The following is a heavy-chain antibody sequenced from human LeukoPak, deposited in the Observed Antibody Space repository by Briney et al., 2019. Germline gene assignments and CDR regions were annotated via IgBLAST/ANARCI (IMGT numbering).Heavy chain of an antibody. V-gene: IGHV3-23*05. CDR1: GFTFNNYA. CDR3: TRHEDNAGYEEYFQH. CDR2: IDTTGYRR. J-gene: IGHJ1*01. Sequence: VGSLRLSCAASGFTFNNYAMSWVRQAPDKGLEWVADIDTTGYRRYYADSLEGRFTISRDNSKNTVYLQMKSLKAADTAVFDRTRHEDNAGYEEYFQHWGQGSLVTVSS. D-gene: IGHD6-6*01.